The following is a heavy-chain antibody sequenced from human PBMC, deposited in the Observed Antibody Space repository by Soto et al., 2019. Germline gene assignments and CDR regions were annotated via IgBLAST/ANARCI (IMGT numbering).Heavy chain of an antibody. CDR1: GYSFTSYW. CDR2: IYPGDSDT. CDR3: ARRADGRQQLWFPSYYYYGMDV. V-gene: IGHV5-51*01. Sequence: GESLKISCKGSGYSFTSYWIGWVRQMPGKGLEWMGIIYPGDSDTRYSPSFQGQVTISADKSISTAYLQWSSLEASDTAMYYCARRADGRQQLWFPSYYYYGMDVWGQGTTVTSP. J-gene: IGHJ6*02. D-gene: IGHD5-18*01.